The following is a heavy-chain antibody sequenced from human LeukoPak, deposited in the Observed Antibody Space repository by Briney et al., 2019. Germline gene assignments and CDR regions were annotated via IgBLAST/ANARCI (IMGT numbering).Heavy chain of an antibody. D-gene: IGHD3-3*01. CDR1: GFTFSSYA. CDR3: AKVSPINPSGYLDY. CDR2: ISSSSSYI. V-gene: IGHV3-21*01. J-gene: IGHJ4*02. Sequence: GGSLRLSCAASGFTFSSYAMSWVRQAPGKGLEWVSSISSSSSYIYYADSVKGRFTISRDNAKNSLYLQMNSLRAEDTAVYYCAKVSPINPSGYLDYWGQGTLVTVSS.